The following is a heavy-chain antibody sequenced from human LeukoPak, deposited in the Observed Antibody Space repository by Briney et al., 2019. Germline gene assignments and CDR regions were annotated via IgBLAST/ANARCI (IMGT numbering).Heavy chain of an antibody. Sequence: ASVKVSCKASGYTFTGYYMHWVRQAPGQGLEWMGWISAYNGNTNYAQKLQGRVTMTTDTSTSTAYMELRSLRSDDTAVYYCARSSYYDILTGYAFDIWGQGTMVTVSS. V-gene: IGHV1-18*04. CDR2: ISAYNGNT. D-gene: IGHD3-9*01. CDR3: ARSSYYDILTGYAFDI. J-gene: IGHJ3*02. CDR1: GYTFTGYY.